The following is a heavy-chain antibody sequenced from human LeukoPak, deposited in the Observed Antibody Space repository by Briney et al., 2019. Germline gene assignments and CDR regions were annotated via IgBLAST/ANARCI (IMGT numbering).Heavy chain of an antibody. CDR2: ISGDGGVT. CDR3: ARDDGASSLLDF. V-gene: IGHV3-43*02. CDR1: GFTFDDYA. J-gene: IGHJ4*02. D-gene: IGHD3-16*02. Sequence: PGGSLRLSCAASGFTFDDYAMHWVRQAPGKGLEWVSLISGDGGVTYYADSVKGRFTISRDNTKNSLYLQMDSLTTEDTAVYYCARDDGASSLLDFWGQGTLVTVSS.